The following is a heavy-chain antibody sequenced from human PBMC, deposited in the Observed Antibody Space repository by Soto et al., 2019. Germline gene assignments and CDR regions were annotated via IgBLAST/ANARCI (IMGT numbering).Heavy chain of an antibody. V-gene: IGHV1-18*01. D-gene: IGHD1-26*01. Sequence: QVQLVQSGAEVKKPGASVKVSCKASGYTFTSYGISWARQAPGQGFDLMGWISAYNGHTNYAQKRQGRVTLTTDTSTSRAYMELRRLRADDTGVYYCARGTGTGSHSDYYYCMDVWGHGTTVTVAS. CDR3: ARGTGTGSHSDYYYCMDV. CDR1: GYTFTSYG. J-gene: IGHJ6*02. CDR2: ISAYNGHT.